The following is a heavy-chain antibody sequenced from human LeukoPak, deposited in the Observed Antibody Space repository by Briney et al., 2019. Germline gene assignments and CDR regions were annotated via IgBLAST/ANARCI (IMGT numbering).Heavy chain of an antibody. J-gene: IGHJ6*03. Sequence: SETLSLTCTVSGGSISGYYWSWIRQPAGKGLEWIGRFYTSGSTNYNPSLKSRVTMSVDTSKNQFPLKLSSVTAADTAVYYCARDKRTYGFWSGYFNYYYYYMDVWGKGTTVNVSS. CDR3: ARDKRTYGFWSGYFNYYYYYMDV. V-gene: IGHV4-4*07. CDR2: FYTSGST. CDR1: GGSISGYY. D-gene: IGHD3-3*01.